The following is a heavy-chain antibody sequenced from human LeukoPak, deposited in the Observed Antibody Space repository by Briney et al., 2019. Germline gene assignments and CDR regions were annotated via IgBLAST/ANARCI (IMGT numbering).Heavy chain of an antibody. V-gene: IGHV4-39*01. Sequence: SETLSLTCTVSGGSISSSSYYWDWIRQPPGKGLEWIGSIYYSGSTYYNPSLKSRVTISVDTSKNQFSLKLSSVTAADTAVYYCARHTSSGYDILTGYYPIFTFDYWGQGTLVTVSS. J-gene: IGHJ4*02. CDR2: IYYSGST. D-gene: IGHD3-9*01. CDR3: ARHTSSGYDILTGYYPIFTFDY. CDR1: GGSISSSSYY.